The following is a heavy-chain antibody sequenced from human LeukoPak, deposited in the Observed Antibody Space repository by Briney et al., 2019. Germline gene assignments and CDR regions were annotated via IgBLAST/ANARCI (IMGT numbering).Heavy chain of an antibody. CDR3: ARVVAQRGLSSFDY. Sequence: GASVKVSCKASGYTFTGYYIHWVRQAPGQGLEWMGWINPNSGGTKYAQKFQGRVTMTRDTSITTAYMELSRLRSDDTAVYYCARVVAQRGLSSFDYWGQGTLVTVSS. CDR2: INPNSGGT. J-gene: IGHJ4*02. D-gene: IGHD5-12*01. CDR1: GYTFTGYY. V-gene: IGHV1-2*02.